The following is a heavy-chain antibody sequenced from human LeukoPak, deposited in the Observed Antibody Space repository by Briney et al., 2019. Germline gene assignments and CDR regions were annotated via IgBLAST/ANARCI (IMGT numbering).Heavy chain of an antibody. Sequence: GGALRLSCEVSGSTFSNYSMNWVRQAPGKGLEWVSYISSSSTTIYYADSVKGRFTISRDNAKNSLYLQMNSLRAEDTAVYYCARDRMYYYDSGAYRGVLWGQGTLVTVSS. CDR1: GSTFSNYS. V-gene: IGHV3-48*04. CDR2: ISSSSTTI. J-gene: IGHJ4*02. CDR3: ARDRMYYYDSGAYRGVL. D-gene: IGHD3-22*01.